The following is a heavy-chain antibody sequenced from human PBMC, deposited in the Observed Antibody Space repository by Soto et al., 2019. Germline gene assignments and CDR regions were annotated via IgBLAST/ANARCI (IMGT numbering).Heavy chain of an antibody. CDR3: AREGCSSTSCPNYYYYYYMDV. J-gene: IGHJ6*03. CDR1: GYTFTSYG. V-gene: IGHV1-18*01. Sequence: ASVKVSCKASGYTFTSYGISWVRQAPGQGLEWMGWISAYNGNTNYAQKLQGRVTMTTDTSTSTAYMELRSLRSDDTAVDYCAREGCSSTSCPNYYYYYYMDVWGKGTTVTVSS. D-gene: IGHD2-2*01. CDR2: ISAYNGNT.